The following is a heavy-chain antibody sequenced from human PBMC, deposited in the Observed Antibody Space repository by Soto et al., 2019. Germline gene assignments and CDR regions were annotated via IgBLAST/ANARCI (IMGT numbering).Heavy chain of an antibody. CDR3: ARDNEQQRTEYYYGMDV. J-gene: IGHJ6*01. D-gene: IGHD6-13*01. CDR1: GDTFTGDY. Sequence: ASVKVSCNASGDTFTGDYMHRERQAPGQGLEWMVWINPNSGGTNYAKKFHGWVTMTRDTSISTSYMELRRLSSDDKAVYYCARDNEQQRTEYYYGMDVWGPGTTVSVYS. V-gene: IGHV1-2*04. CDR2: INPNSGGT.